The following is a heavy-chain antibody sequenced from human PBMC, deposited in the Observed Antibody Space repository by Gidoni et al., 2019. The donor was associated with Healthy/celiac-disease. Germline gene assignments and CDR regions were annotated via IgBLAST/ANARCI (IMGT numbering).Heavy chain of an antibody. V-gene: IGHV3-15*01. Sequence: EVQLVESGGGLVKPGGSLRLSCAASGFTLSNAWMSWVRQAPGKGLEWVGRIKSKTDGGTTDYAAPVKGRFTISRDDSKNTLYLQMNSLKTEDTAVYYCTTDGAMHYDFWSGYNPPYAFDIWGQGTMVTVSS. D-gene: IGHD3-3*01. CDR2: IKSKTDGGTT. CDR1: GFTLSNAW. J-gene: IGHJ3*02. CDR3: TTDGAMHYDFWSGYNPPYAFDI.